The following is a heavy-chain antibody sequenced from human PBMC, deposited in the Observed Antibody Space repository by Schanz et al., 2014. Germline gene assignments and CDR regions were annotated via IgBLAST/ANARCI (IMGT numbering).Heavy chain of an antibody. D-gene: IGHD1-1*01. Sequence: EVQLLESGGGLVQPGGSVRLSCGASGFSFSTHWMAWVRQAPGKGLEWVANIKQDGSEKYYVDSVKGRFTISRDNSKNTLFLQMNSLRAEDTAVYYCVKDPDKYNWNDVEGMDVWGPGTTVTVSS. CDR3: VKDPDKYNWNDVEGMDV. CDR2: IKQDGSEK. CDR1: GFSFSTHW. V-gene: IGHV3-7*03. J-gene: IGHJ6*01.